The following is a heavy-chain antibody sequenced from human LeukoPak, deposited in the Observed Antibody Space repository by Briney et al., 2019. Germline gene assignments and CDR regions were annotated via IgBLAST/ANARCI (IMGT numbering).Heavy chain of an antibody. D-gene: IGHD3-3*01. CDR2: INPNSGGT. V-gene: IGHV1-2*02. Sequence: GASVKVSCKASGYTFTSYYMHWVRQATGQGLEWMGWINPNSGGTNYAQKFQGRVTMTRDTSISTAYMELSRLRSDDTAVYYCARSYLRITIFGVVNDAFDIWGQGTMVTVSS. CDR1: GYTFTSYY. CDR3: ARSYLRITIFGVVNDAFDI. J-gene: IGHJ3*02.